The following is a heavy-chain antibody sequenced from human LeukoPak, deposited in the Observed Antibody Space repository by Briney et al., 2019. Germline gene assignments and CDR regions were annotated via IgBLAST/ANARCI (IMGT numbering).Heavy chain of an antibody. CDR1: GFTFSSYV. CDR2: ISGSGGST. CDR3: AKTRQDYYDSSGYAFDI. D-gene: IGHD3-22*01. Sequence: GGSLRLSCAASGFTFSSYVMSWVRQAPGKGLEWVSGISGSGGSTYYADSVKGRFTISRDNSKNTLCLQMKSLRAEVTAVYYCAKTRQDYYDSSGYAFDIWAQGTMVIVSS. J-gene: IGHJ3*02. V-gene: IGHV3-23*01.